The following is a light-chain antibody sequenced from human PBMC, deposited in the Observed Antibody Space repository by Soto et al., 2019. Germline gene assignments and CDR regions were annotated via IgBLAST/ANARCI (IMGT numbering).Light chain of an antibody. J-gene: IGLJ1*01. CDR2: DVS. CDR1: SSDVGTYNY. V-gene: IGLV2-11*01. Sequence: QSALTQPRSVSGSLGQSVTISCTGTSSDVGTYNYVSWYQQHPGKAPKVMIYDVSERPSGVTDRFSGSKSGNTASLTISGLQAEDEADYYCCSYAGRPRYVLGTGTQLTVL. CDR3: CSYAGRPRYV.